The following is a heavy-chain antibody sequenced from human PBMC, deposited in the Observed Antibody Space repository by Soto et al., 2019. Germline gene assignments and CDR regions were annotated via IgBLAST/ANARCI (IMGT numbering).Heavy chain of an antibody. D-gene: IGHD6-19*01. CDR3: CYSSGWYAEKFDS. Sequence: SETLSLTCTVSGGSISSYYWSWVRQPAGKGLEWIGRVYTSGSTIYNPSLKSRVTVSLATSKNQFSLKLTSVTAADTAVYYCCYSSGWYAEKFDSWGQGTLVTVSS. J-gene: IGHJ4*02. V-gene: IGHV4-4*07. CDR2: VYTSGST. CDR1: GGSISSYY.